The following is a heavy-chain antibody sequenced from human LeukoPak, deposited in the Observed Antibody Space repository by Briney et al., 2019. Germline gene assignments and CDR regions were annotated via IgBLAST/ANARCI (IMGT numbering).Heavy chain of an antibody. CDR2: ISSDGGTT. CDR1: GFIFNNYA. Sequence: GGSLRLSCSASGFIFNNYALQWVRQAAGKGLDYISAISSDGGTTYYADSVKGRFTISRDNSKNTLYLQMNSLRAEDTAVYYCANEAGTSLWDYWGQGTLVTVSS. J-gene: IGHJ4*02. V-gene: IGHV3-64*04. CDR3: ANEAGTSLWDY. D-gene: IGHD6-13*01.